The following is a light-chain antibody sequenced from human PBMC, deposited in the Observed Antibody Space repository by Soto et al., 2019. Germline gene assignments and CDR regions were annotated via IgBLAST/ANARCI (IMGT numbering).Light chain of an antibody. J-gene: IGKJ3*01. Sequence: DIQLTQSPSFLSASVGDRVTITCRASQGISSYVAWYQQKPGKAPKLLIYAASTLQSGVPSRFSGSGSVTEFTLTISSLQPEDFATYYCQQLNSYPRRGITFGPGTKVDIK. V-gene: IGKV1-9*01. CDR2: AAS. CDR1: QGISSY. CDR3: QQLNSYPRRGIT.